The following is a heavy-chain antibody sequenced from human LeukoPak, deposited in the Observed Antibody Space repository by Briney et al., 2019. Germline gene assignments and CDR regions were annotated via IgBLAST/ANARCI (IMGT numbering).Heavy chain of an antibody. CDR1: GGSFSDYY. J-gene: IGHJ5*02. V-gene: IGHV4-34*01. CDR3: ARDGYSFGRGFDP. Sequence: SVTLSLTCSVYGGSFSDYYWIWIRQSPEMGLQWIGEISHSGSTNYNPSLKSRLTMSIDTSKKQFSLNLSSVTAADTAVYYCARDGYSFGRGFDPWGQGTLVTVSS. D-gene: IGHD5-12*01. CDR2: ISHSGST.